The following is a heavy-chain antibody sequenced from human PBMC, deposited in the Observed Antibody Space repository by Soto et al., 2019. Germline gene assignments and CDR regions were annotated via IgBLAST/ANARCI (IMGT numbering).Heavy chain of an antibody. Sequence: PSETLSLTCAVYCGSFSGYYWSWIRQPPGKGLEWIGEINHSGSTNYNPSLKSRVTMSVDTSKNQFSLKLSSVIAADTAVYYCARTSGFDCWGQGTLVTVSS. D-gene: IGHD6-6*01. CDR1: CGSFSGYY. V-gene: IGHV4-34*01. CDR3: ARTSGFDC. J-gene: IGHJ4*02. CDR2: INHSGST.